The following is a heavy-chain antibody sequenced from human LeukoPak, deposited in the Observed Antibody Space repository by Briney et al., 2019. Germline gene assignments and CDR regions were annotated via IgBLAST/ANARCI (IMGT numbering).Heavy chain of an antibody. CDR1: GYTFTGYY. CDR2: INPNSGGT. D-gene: IGHD3-22*01. V-gene: IGHV1-2*02. J-gene: IGHJ4*02. Sequence: ASVKVSCKASGYTFTGYYMHWVRQAPGQGLEWMGWINPNSGGTNYAQKFQGRVTMTRDTSISTAYMELSRLRSDDTAVYYCARGIYYDSSGYYPNFDYWGQGTLVTVSS. CDR3: ARGIYYDSSGYYPNFDY.